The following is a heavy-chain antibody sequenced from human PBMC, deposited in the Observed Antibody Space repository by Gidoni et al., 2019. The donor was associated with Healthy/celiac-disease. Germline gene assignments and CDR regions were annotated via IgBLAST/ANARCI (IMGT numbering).Heavy chain of an antibody. V-gene: IGHV3-21*01. Sequence: EVQLVESGGGLVKPGGSLRLSCAASGFPFGSYSMNWVRQAPGKGLEWVSSISSSSSYIYYADSVKGRFTISRDNAKNSLYLQMNSLRAEDTAVYYCARDSYSSSWLFDYWGQGTLVTVSS. J-gene: IGHJ4*02. CDR2: ISSSSSYI. D-gene: IGHD6-13*01. CDR3: ARDSYSSSWLFDY. CDR1: GFPFGSYS.